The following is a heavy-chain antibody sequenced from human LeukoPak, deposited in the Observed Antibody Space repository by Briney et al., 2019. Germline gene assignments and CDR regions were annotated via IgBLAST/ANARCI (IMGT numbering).Heavy chain of an antibody. J-gene: IGHJ3*02. CDR3: AKPDISTGLDPGDAFDI. CDR1: GFTFSSYA. CDR2: ISGSGGST. Sequence: PGGSLRLSCAASGFTFSSYAMSWVRQAPGKGLEWVSAISGSGGSTYYADSVKGRFTISRGNSKNTLYLQMNSLRAEDTAVYYCAKPDISTGLDPGDAFDIWGQGTMVTVSS. V-gene: IGHV3-23*01. D-gene: IGHD3-9*01.